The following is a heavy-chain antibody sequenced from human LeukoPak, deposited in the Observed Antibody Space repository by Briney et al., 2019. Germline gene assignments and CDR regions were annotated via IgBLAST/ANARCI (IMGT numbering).Heavy chain of an antibody. Sequence: GGSLRLSCAASGFTFSSYAMSWVRQAPGKGLEWVSAISGSGGSTYYADSVKGRFTISRDNSKDTLYLQMNSLRAEDTAVCYCAKVEGLYSSSWLDAFDIWGQGTMVTVSS. CDR3: AKVEGLYSSSWLDAFDI. CDR1: GFTFSSYA. D-gene: IGHD6-13*01. CDR2: ISGSGGST. V-gene: IGHV3-23*01. J-gene: IGHJ3*02.